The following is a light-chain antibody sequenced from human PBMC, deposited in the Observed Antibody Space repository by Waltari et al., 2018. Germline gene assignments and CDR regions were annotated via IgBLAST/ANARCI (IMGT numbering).Light chain of an antibody. CDR3: QSYDTTLSVV. CDR1: GSNIRAGYH. CDR2: GST. Sequence: QSVLTQPPSVSGAPGQRVTISCTGSGSNIRAGYHVHWYQQLPRAAPKLLIYGSTSRPLGVPDRFFGSTSGTSAFLAITGLQAEDEADYYCQSYDTTLSVVFGGGTKLTVL. J-gene: IGLJ3*02. V-gene: IGLV1-40*01.